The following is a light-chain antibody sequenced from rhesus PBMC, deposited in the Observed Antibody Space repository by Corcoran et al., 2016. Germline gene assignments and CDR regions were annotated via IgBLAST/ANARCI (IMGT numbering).Light chain of an antibody. Sequence: DIQMTQSPSSLSASVGDRVTITCRASENVNNYLNWYQQKPGKAPKLLIYKAYTLQSGVPSRFSGSGSGTDYTFTIRSLQPEDVATYYCQHGYGTPLTFGGGTKVELK. J-gene: IGKJ4*01. CDR1: ENVNNY. V-gene: IGKV1-74*01. CDR3: QHGYGTPLT. CDR2: KAY.